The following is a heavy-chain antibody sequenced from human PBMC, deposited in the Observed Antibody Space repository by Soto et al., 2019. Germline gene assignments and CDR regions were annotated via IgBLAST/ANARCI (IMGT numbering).Heavy chain of an antibody. CDR2: MNPNSGNT. V-gene: IGHV1-8*01. D-gene: IGHD3-16*01. Sequence: QVQLVQSWAEVKKPGASVKVSCKASGYTFTSYDINWVRQATGQGLEWMGWMNPNSGNTGYAQKFQGRVTMTRKTSISHAYLELSRLRSEGTGVYYCARERRGSRDYWGQGALVTVSS. J-gene: IGHJ4*02. CDR3: ARERRGSRDY. CDR1: GYTFTSYD.